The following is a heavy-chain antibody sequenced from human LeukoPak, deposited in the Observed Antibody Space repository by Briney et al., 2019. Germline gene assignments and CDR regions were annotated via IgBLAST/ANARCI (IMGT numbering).Heavy chain of an antibody. J-gene: IGHJ6*03. D-gene: IGHD2-2*01. CDR1: GFTFSSYS. CDR3: ASMPSTEIYYFYYMDV. Sequence: PGGSLRLSCAASGFTFSSYSMNWVRQAPGKGLEWVSGISANAVSTYYADSVKGRFTISRDNSKNTLYLHMDRLGTEDTAVYYCASMPSTEIYYFYYMDVWGKGTTVTVSS. V-gene: IGHV3-23*01. CDR2: ISANAVST.